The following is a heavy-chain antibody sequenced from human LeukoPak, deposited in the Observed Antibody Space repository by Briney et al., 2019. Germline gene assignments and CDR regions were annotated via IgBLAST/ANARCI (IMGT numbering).Heavy chain of an antibody. Sequence: SVKVSCKASGGTFSSYAISWVRQAPGQGLEWMGGIIPIFGTANYAQKLQGRVTMTTDTSTSTAYMELRSLRSDDTAVYYCARDRKDYDFWSGYYMVLVYWGQGTLVTVSS. CDR3: ARDRKDYDFWSGYYMVLVY. V-gene: IGHV1-69*05. J-gene: IGHJ4*02. CDR2: IIPIFGTA. D-gene: IGHD3-3*01. CDR1: GGTFSSYA.